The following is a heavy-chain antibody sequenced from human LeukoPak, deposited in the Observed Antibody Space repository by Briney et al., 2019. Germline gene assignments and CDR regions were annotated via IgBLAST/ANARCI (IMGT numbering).Heavy chain of an antibody. V-gene: IGHV3-23*01. CDR1: GFTFSDYY. J-gene: IGHJ4*02. CDR2: ISGGGGST. D-gene: IGHD6-19*01. Sequence: GGSLRLSCAASGFTFSDYYMSWIRQAPGKGLEWVSAISGGGGSTYYADSVKGRFTISRDNSKNTLYLQMNSLRAEDTAVYYCAKASSDWYGASDYWGQGTLVTVSS. CDR3: AKASSDWYGASDY.